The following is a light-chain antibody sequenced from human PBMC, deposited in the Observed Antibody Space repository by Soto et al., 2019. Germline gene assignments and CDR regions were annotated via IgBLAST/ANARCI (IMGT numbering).Light chain of an antibody. V-gene: IGKV3-20*01. CDR2: AAS. CDR1: QSVSSIY. CDR3: RHYVSSHWT. Sequence: EIVLTQSPDTLSLSPGERATLSCRPSQSVSSIYLDWFQQKPGQAPRLLIYAASSRATGIPDRFSGGASATAFALTISRLEPEDFAVYYCRHYVSSHWTVDQGTKVEIK. J-gene: IGKJ1*01.